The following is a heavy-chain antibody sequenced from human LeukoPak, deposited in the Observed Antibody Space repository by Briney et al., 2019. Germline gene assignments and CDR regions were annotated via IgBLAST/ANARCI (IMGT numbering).Heavy chain of an antibody. CDR2: IYYSGST. CDR3: ARDQVVRGETYYYYGMDV. CDR1: GGSISSYY. Sequence: SETLSLTCTVSGGSISSYYWSWIRQPPGKGLEWIGYIYYSGSTNYNPSLKSRVTISVVTSKNQFSLKLSSVTAADTAVYYCARDQVVRGETYYYYGMDVWGQGTTVTVSS. V-gene: IGHV4-59*01. D-gene: IGHD3-10*01. J-gene: IGHJ6*02.